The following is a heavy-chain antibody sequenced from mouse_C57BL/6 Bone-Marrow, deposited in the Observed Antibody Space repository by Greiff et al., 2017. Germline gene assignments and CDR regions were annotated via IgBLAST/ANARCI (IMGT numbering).Heavy chain of an antibody. V-gene: IGHV5-15*01. D-gene: IGHD1-1*01. CDR2: ISNLAYSI. CDR3: ARRVGSSSWYAMDY. J-gene: IGHJ4*01. Sequence: EVHLVESGGGLVQPGGSLKLSCAASGFTFSDYGMAWVRQAPRKGPEWVAFISNLAYSIYYADTVTGRFTISRENAKNTLYLEMSRLRYEDTAMYYCARRVGSSSWYAMDYWGQGTSVTVSS. CDR1: GFTFSDYG.